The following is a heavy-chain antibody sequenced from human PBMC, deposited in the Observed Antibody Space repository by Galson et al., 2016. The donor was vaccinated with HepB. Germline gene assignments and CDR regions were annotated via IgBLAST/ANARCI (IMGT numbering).Heavy chain of an antibody. CDR1: GYTLTDYY. V-gene: IGHV1-2*02. D-gene: IGHD1-7*01. J-gene: IGHJ4*02. Sequence: SVKVSCKASGYTLTDYYIHWVRQAPGQGLEWMGWINPNRGGTRYALKFQGRVTMTRGTSFTTAYMELSRLGSDDTAVYYCARGRHPRDWNYGGGVDYWGQGTLVTVSS. CDR3: ARGRHPRDWNYGGGVDY. CDR2: INPNRGGT.